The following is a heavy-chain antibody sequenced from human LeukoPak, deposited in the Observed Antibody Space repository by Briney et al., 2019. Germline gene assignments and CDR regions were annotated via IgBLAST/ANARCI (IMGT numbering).Heavy chain of an antibody. CDR1: GFTFSSYS. V-gene: IGHV3-21*01. CDR2: ISSSSSYI. D-gene: IGHD6-13*01. CDR3: ARSWGTARSSGFDY. Sequence: GGSLRLSCAASGFTFSSYSMNWVRQAPGKGLEWVSSISSSSSYIYYADSAKGRFTISRDNAKNSLYLQMNSLRAEDTAVYYCARSWGTARSSGFDYWGQGTLVTVSS. J-gene: IGHJ4*02.